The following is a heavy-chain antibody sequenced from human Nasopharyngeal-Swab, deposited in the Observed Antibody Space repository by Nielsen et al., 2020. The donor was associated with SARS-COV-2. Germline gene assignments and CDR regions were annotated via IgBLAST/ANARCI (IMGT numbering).Heavy chain of an antibody. CDR3: ARDNRLQLWLRFYGLDV. CDR2: IESDGTT. CDR1: GITVSDNY. D-gene: IGHD5-18*01. Sequence: GESLKISCAASGITVSDNYMTWVRQAPGKGLEWVSLIESDGTTYYSDSVRGRFTISRDNAKNIVFLQMNSLGVEDTALYYCARDNRLQLWLRFYGLDVWGQGTTVTVSS. V-gene: IGHV3-66*01. J-gene: IGHJ6*02.